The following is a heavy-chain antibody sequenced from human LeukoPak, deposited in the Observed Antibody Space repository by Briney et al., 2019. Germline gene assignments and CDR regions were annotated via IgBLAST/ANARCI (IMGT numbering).Heavy chain of an antibody. V-gene: IGHV3-30*02. CDR1: GFTFSSYG. J-gene: IGHJ4*02. CDR3: AKDPPYSNYPDY. D-gene: IGHD4-11*01. Sequence: GGSLRLSCAASGFTFSSYGMHWVRQAPGKGLERVAFIRYDGSNKYYADSVKGRFTISRDNSKNTLYLQMNSLRAEDTAVYYCAKDPPYSNYPDYWGQGTLVTVSS. CDR2: IRYDGSNK.